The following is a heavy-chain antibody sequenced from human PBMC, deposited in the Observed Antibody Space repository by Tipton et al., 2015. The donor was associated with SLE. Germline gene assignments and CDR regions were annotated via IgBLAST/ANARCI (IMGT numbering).Heavy chain of an antibody. CDR2: IYYSGST. CDR1: GGSISSSSYY. D-gene: IGHD3-16*01. V-gene: IGHV4-39*02. J-gene: IGHJ3*02. Sequence: TLSLTCTVSGGSISSSSYYWGWIRQPPGKGLEWIGSIYYSGSTYYNPSLKSRVTISVDTSKNQFSLKLSSVTAADTAVYYCAREGEGGAFDIWGQGTMVTVSS. CDR3: AREGEGGAFDI.